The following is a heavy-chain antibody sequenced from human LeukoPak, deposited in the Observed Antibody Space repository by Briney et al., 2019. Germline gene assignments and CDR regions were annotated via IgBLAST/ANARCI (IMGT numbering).Heavy chain of an antibody. CDR2: INPNSGGT. Sequence: ASVKVSCKASGYTLTGYYMHWVRQAPGQGLEWMGWINPNSGGTNYAQKFQGRVTMTRDTSISTAYMELSRLRSDDTAVYYCARAGSGSYYPGHDAFDIWGQGTMVTVSS. CDR1: GYTLTGYY. J-gene: IGHJ3*02. D-gene: IGHD3-10*01. CDR3: ARAGSGSYYPGHDAFDI. V-gene: IGHV1-2*02.